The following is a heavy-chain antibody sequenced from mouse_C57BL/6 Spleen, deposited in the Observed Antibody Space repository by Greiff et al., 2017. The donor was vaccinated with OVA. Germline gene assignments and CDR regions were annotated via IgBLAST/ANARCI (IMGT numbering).Heavy chain of an antibody. V-gene: IGHV5-4*01. CDR3: AREGDYGSSYSSYFDY. Sequence: EVQLVESGGGLVKPGGSLKLSCAASGFTFSSYAMSWVRQTPEKRLEWVATISDGGSYTYYPDNVKGRFTISRDNAKNNLYLQMSHLKSEDTAMYYCAREGDYGSSYSSYFDYWGQGTTRTVSS. CDR2: ISDGGSYT. CDR1: GFTFSSYA. D-gene: IGHD1-1*01. J-gene: IGHJ2*01.